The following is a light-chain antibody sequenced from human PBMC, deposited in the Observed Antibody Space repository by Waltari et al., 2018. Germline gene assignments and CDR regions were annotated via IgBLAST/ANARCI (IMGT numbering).Light chain of an antibody. CDR1: KLVDKY. CDR3: QAWDSSTGI. V-gene: IGLV3-1*01. CDR2: QDS. Sequence: SYELTQSASVSVSPGQTASITCSGDKLVDKYASWYQQKPGQSPVLVMYQDSKRPSGIPERFSGSNSGNTATLTISGTQAMDEADYYCQAWDSSTGIFGGGTKLTVL. J-gene: IGLJ2*01.